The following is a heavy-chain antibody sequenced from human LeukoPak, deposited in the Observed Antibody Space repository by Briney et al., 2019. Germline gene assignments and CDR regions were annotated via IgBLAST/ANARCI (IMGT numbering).Heavy chain of an antibody. V-gene: IGHV3-30*03. D-gene: IGHD2-8*01. CDR1: GFTFSKAW. CDR3: AREDMLAPLDY. Sequence: PGGSLRLSCAASGFTFSKAWMSWVRQAPGKGLEWVAVISYDGSNKYYADSVKGRFTISRDNSKNTLYLQMNSLRAEDTAVYYCAREDMLAPLDYWGQGTLVTVSS. CDR2: ISYDGSNK. J-gene: IGHJ4*02.